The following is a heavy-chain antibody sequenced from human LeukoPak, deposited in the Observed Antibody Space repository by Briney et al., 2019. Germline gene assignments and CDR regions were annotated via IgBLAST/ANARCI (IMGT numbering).Heavy chain of an antibody. CDR3: VRGGTTFDY. Sequence: PGGSLRLSCEASGFTFSNSWMSWVRQAPGKGLEWVANIKQDGGEKYYVDSVKGRFTISRDNAKNSLYLQMNSLRADDTAVYYCVRGGTTFDYWGQGTLVTVSS. D-gene: IGHD2/OR15-2a*01. V-gene: IGHV3-7*01. CDR1: GFTFSNSW. CDR2: IKQDGGEK. J-gene: IGHJ4*02.